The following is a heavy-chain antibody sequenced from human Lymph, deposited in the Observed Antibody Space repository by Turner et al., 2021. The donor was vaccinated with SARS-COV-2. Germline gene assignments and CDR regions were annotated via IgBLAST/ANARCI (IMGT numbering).Heavy chain of an antibody. CDR2: FDPEDGKT. CDR3: ATDRRGCWPQYYYYTMDV. CDR1: GYTLTELS. V-gene: IGHV1-24*01. J-gene: IGHJ6*02. Sequence: QVQLVPSGAEVKKPGASVKVSCKVSGYTLTELSMHWGRQAPGKGLEWMGGFDPEDGKTNYAQKFQGRVTMNEKTVTDRANMASSSLSSEETAVYCRATDRRGCWPQYYYYTMDVWGQGTTVTVSS. D-gene: IGHD2-21*01.